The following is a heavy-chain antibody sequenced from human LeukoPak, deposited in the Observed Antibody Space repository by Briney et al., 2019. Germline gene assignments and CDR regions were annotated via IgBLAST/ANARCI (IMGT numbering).Heavy chain of an antibody. D-gene: IGHD3-22*01. CDR2: INPNSGGT. CDR1: GYTFTSYY. Sequence: ASVKVSCKASGYTFTSYYMHWVRQAPGQGLEWMGRINPNSGGTNYAQKLQGRVTMTRDTSISTAYMELSRLRSDDTAVYYCARTPGAYYYDSSGYYNFDYWGQGTLVTVSS. J-gene: IGHJ4*02. V-gene: IGHV1-2*06. CDR3: ARTPGAYYYDSSGYYNFDY.